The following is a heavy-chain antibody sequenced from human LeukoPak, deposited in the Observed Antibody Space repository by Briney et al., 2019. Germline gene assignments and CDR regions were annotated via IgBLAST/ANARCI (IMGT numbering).Heavy chain of an antibody. V-gene: IGHV1-18*01. CDR1: ESTFSIDA. Sequence: ASVKVSCKVSESTFSIDAINWVRQAPGQGLEWMGWISAYSGTTNYAQKFQGRVTMTTDTSTSTAYMELRGLRSDDTAVYYCARGGSNWNYQYYFDYWGQGTLVTVSS. J-gene: IGHJ4*02. D-gene: IGHD1-7*01. CDR2: ISAYSGTT. CDR3: ARGGSNWNYQYYFDY.